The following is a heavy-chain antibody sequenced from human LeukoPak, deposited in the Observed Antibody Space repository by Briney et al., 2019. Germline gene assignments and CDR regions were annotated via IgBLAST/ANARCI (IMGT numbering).Heavy chain of an antibody. CDR1: GGSISSSNW. CDR3: ARAKVGATSSPFDY. CDR2: IYHSGST. D-gene: IGHD1-26*01. J-gene: IGHJ4*02. Sequence: PSGTLSLTCAVSGGSISSSNWWSWVRQPPGKGLEWIGEIYHSGSTNYNPSLKSRVTISVDKSKNQFSLKLSSVTAADTAVYYCARAKVGATSSPFDYWGQGTLVTVSS. V-gene: IGHV4-4*02.